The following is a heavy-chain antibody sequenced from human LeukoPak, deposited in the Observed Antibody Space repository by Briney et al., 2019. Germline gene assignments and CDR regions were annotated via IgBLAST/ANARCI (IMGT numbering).Heavy chain of an antibody. D-gene: IGHD1-1*01. CDR1: GITFSSFA. Sequence: PGGSLRLSCAASGITFSSFAMTWLRQAPGKGLEWVSVISGSGDTTYYADSVKGRFTISRDSSKNTLYLQMNSLRVEDTAIYHCARESGGHDYWGQGTLVTVSS. CDR3: ARESGGHDY. CDR2: ISGSGDTT. J-gene: IGHJ4*02. V-gene: IGHV3-23*01.